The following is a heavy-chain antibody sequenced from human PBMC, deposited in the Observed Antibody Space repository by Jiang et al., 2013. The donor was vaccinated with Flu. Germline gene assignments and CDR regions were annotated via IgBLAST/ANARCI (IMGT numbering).Heavy chain of an antibody. CDR1: GGSFSGYY. CDR3: ARAGYSSSWYGGFDY. CDR2: INHSGST. V-gene: IGHV4-34*01. J-gene: IGHJ4*02. Sequence: LLKPSETLSLTCAVYGGSFSGYYWSWIRQPPGKGLEWIGEINHSGSTNYNPSLKSRVTISVDTSKNQFSLKLSSVTAADTAVYYCARAGYSSSWYGGFDYWGQGTLVTVSS. D-gene: IGHD6-13*01.